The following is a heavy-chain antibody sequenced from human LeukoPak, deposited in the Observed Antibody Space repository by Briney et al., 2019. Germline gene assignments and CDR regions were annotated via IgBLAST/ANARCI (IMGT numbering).Heavy chain of an antibody. Sequence: SGGSLRLSCAASGFTFSSYGMHWVRQAPGKGLEWVAVISYDGSNKYYADSVKGRSTISRDNSKNTLYLQMNSLRAEDTAVYYCAKDLTDFTSYDILTGSLAKGIWGQGTMVTVSS. CDR1: GFTFSSYG. CDR3: AKDLTDFTSYDILTGSLAKGI. D-gene: IGHD3-9*01. J-gene: IGHJ3*02. CDR2: ISYDGSNK. V-gene: IGHV3-30*18.